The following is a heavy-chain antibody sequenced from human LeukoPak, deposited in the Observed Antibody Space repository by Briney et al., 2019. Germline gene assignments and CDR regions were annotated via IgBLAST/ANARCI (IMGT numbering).Heavy chain of an antibody. J-gene: IGHJ4*02. CDR2: ISSSSSYI. V-gene: IGHV3-21*01. CDR1: GFTFSSYS. D-gene: IGHD2-2*02. Sequence: GGSLRLPCAASGFTFSSYSMNWVRQAPGKGLEWVSSISSSSSYIYYADSVKGRFTISRDNAKNSLYLQMNSLRAEDTAVYYCARDGYCSSTSCYIDEYFDYWGQGTLVTVSS. CDR3: ARDGYCSSTSCYIDEYFDY.